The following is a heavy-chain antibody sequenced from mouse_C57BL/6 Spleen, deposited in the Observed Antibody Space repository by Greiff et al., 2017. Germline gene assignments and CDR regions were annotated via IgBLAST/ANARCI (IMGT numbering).Heavy chain of an antibody. D-gene: IGHD2-5*01. V-gene: IGHV1-42*01. CDR1: GYSFTGYY. J-gene: IGHJ2*01. CDR3: ARKTSYYSNLFDY. Sequence: EVQLQQSGPELVKPGASVKISYKASGYSFTGYYMNWVKQSPEKSLEWIGEINPSTGGTTYNQKFKAKATLTVDKSSSTAYMQLKSLTSEDSAVYYCARKTSYYSNLFDYWGQGTTLTVSS. CDR2: INPSTGGT.